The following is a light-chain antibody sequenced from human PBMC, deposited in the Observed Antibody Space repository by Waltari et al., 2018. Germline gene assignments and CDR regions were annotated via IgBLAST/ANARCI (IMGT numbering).Light chain of an antibody. CDR2: DGS. CDR3: CSYAGSSTWV. CDR1: NSDVGSYNF. Sequence: QSALTQPASVSGSPGQSTTISCPRTNSDVGSYNFVPWFQQHRGKPPKLIIYDGSKRPSGISNRFSGSKSGNTASLTISGLQAGDETDYYCCSYAGSSTWVFGGGTKLTV. V-gene: IGLV2-23*01. J-gene: IGLJ3*02.